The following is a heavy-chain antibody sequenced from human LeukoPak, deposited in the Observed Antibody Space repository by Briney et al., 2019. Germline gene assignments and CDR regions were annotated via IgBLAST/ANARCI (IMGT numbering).Heavy chain of an antibody. V-gene: IGHV4-59*08. CDR2: IFYSGSA. D-gene: IGHD2-15*01. Sequence: PSETLSLTCTVSGGSISSFYWSWIRQPPGKGLEWIGYIFYSGSANYNPSLKSRLTISVAPSKNQFSLKLSSVTAADTAVYYCARHTPVSLPFGSYYKMDVWGQGTTVTVSS. CDR3: ARHTPVSLPFGSYYKMDV. J-gene: IGHJ6*02. CDR1: GGSISSFY.